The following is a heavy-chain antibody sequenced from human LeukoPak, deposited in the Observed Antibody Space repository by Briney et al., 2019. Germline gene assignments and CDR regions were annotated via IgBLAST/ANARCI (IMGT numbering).Heavy chain of an antibody. V-gene: IGHV3-23*01. CDR1: GFTFSSYA. CDR2: IGISAGST. J-gene: IGHJ4*02. CDR3: ARGISSAFDY. Sequence: GGSLRLSCAASGFTFSSYAMSWVRQAPGKGLEWVSTIGISAGSTYYADSVKGRFTISRDNSKNTLYLHMNSLRVEDTAVYYCARGISSAFDYWGQGTLVTVSS. D-gene: IGHD3-3*02.